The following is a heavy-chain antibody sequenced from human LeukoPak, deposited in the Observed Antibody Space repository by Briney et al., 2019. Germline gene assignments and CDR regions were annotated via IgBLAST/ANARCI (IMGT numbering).Heavy chain of an antibody. J-gene: IGHJ5*02. CDR3: ARGKQQLPNWFDP. CDR1: GGSISSYY. Sequence: SETLSLTCTVSGGSISSYYWSWIRQPSGKGLEWIGYIYYSGSTNYNPSLKSRVTISVDTSKNQFSLKLSSVTAADTAVYYCARGKQQLPNWFDPWGQGTLVTVSS. V-gene: IGHV4-59*01. D-gene: IGHD6-13*01. CDR2: IYYSGST.